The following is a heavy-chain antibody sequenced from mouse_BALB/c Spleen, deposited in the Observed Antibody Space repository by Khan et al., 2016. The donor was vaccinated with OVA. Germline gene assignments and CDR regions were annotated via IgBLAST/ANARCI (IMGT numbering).Heavy chain of an antibody. V-gene: IGHV1-9*01. CDR1: GYTFSSYW. Sequence: QVQLQQSGAELMKPGASVKISCKATGYTFSSYWIEWVKQRPGHGLEWIGEILPGSGRNNYNEKFKGKATFTADTSSNTAYMQLSNLTSDDSAVYCCARGNYYSSGAWFGYWGQGTLVTVSA. CDR3: ARGNYYSSGAWFGY. D-gene: IGHD1-1*01. CDR2: ILPGSGRN. J-gene: IGHJ3*01.